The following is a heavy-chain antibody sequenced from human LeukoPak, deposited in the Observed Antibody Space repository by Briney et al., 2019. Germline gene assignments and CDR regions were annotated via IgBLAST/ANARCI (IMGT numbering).Heavy chain of an antibody. D-gene: IGHD6-13*01. V-gene: IGHV3-21*01. J-gene: IGHJ4*02. CDR1: GFTFSSCS. Sequence: GGSLRLSCAASGFTFSSCSMDWVRQAPGKGLEWVSSISSSSSYIYYADSVKGRFTISRDNAKNSLYLQMNSLRAEDTAVYYCATEGVLQLAGYYFDYWGQGTLVTVSS. CDR3: ATEGVLQLAGYYFDY. CDR2: ISSSSSYI.